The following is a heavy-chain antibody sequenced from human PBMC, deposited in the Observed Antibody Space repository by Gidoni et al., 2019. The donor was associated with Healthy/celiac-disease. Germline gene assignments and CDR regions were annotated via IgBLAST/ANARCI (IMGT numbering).Heavy chain of an antibody. Sequence: EVQLLESVGGLVQPGGSLRLSCAASGFTFSSYAMSWVRQAPGKGLEWVSAISGSGGSTYYADSVKGRFTISRDNSKNTLYLQMNSLRAEDTAVYYCAKSITMIVVVIPDFDYWGQGTLVTVSS. D-gene: IGHD3-22*01. CDR2: ISGSGGST. V-gene: IGHV3-23*01. CDR1: GFTFSSYA. J-gene: IGHJ4*02. CDR3: AKSITMIVVVIPDFDY.